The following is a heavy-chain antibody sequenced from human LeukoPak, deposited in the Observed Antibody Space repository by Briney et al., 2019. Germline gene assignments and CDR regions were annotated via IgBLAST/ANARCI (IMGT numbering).Heavy chain of an antibody. CDR2: ISAYNGNT. CDR3: ARDPYCSSTSCPAPMDV. V-gene: IGHV1-18*01. J-gene: IGHJ6*03. CDR1: GYTFTSYG. Sequence: ASVKVSCKASGYTFTSYGISWVRQAPGQGLEWMGWISAYNGNTNYAQKLQGRVTMTTDTPTSTAYMELRSLRSDDTAVYYCARDPYCSSTSCPAPMDVWGKGTTVTVSS. D-gene: IGHD2-2*01.